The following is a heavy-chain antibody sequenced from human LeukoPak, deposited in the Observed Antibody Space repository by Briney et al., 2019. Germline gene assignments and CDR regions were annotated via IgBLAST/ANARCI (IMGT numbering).Heavy chain of an antibody. J-gene: IGHJ4*02. CDR3: AKDGCTNGVCSYYFDY. CDR2: ISGSGGST. CDR1: GFTFSSYA. V-gene: IGHV3-23*01. D-gene: IGHD2-8*01. Sequence: GGSLRLSCAASGFTFSSYAMSWVRQAPGKGLEWVSGISGSGGSTYYADSVKGRFTISRDNPKNTLYLQMNSLRAEDTAVYYCAKDGCTNGVCSYYFDYWGQGTLVTVSS.